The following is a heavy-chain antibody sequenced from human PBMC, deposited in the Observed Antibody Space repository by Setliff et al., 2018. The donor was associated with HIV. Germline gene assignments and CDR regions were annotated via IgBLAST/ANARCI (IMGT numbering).Heavy chain of an antibody. V-gene: IGHV3-9*01. CDR2: ITWQGGLL. CDR3: VKGGSLAGQFFYYLHV. J-gene: IGHJ6*04. CDR1: GFNLNHYA. Sequence: GGPLRLSCKGFGFNLNHYAMHWVRQPPGKGLEWVSGITWQGGLLGYADSVKGRFTISRDSVMSSLYLQMASLTTEDTASYFCVKGGSLAGQFFYYLHVWGKGTAVTVSS. D-gene: IGHD6-19*01.